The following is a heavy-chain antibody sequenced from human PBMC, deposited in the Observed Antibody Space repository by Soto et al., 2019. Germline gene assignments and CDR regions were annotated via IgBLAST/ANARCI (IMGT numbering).Heavy chain of an antibody. J-gene: IGHJ6*02. CDR1: GGSISSGGYY. CDR2: IYYSGST. CDR3: ASTSSVLRYFDWLSPDYYYGMDV. Sequence: PSETLSLTCTVSGGSISSGGYYWSWIRQHPGKGLEWIGYIYYSGSTYYNPSLKSRVTISVDTSKNQFSLKLSSVTAADTAVYYCASTSSVLRYFDWLSPDYYYGMDVWGQGTTVTVSS. V-gene: IGHV4-31*03. D-gene: IGHD3-9*01.